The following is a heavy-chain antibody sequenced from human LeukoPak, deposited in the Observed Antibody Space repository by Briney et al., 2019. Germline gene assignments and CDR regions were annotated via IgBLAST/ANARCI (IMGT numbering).Heavy chain of an antibody. D-gene: IGHD6-6*01. V-gene: IGHV1-69*13. J-gene: IGHJ4*02. CDR1: GGTFSNYA. CDR3: ARSESSSVGDFDY. CDR2: IIPIFDTT. Sequence: SVKVSCKASGGTFSNYAISWVGQAPGQGLEWMGGIIPIFDTTNFAQKFQGRVTITADESTSTVYMELNSLRSDDTAVYYCARSESSSVGDFDYWGQGTLVTVSS.